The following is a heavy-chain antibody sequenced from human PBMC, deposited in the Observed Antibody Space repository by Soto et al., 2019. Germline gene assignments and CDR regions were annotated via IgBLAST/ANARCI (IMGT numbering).Heavy chain of an antibody. J-gene: IGHJ6*04. Sequence: PGESLKISCKGSGYTFTDYWIGWVRQLPGKGLEWMGIIYPGDSDTRYSPSFQGHVTITVDKSTSTAYLQWNTLKASDTAMYYCARNISTFRYYYYDMDVWGKGTKVTDSS. CDR2: IYPGDSDT. D-gene: IGHD2-2*01. V-gene: IGHV5-51*01. CDR3: ARNISTFRYYYYDMDV. CDR1: GYTFTDYW.